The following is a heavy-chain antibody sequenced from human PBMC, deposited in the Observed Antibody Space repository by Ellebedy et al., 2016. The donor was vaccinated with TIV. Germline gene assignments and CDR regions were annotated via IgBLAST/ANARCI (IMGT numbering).Heavy chain of an antibody. V-gene: IGHV4-59*08. J-gene: IGHJ6*03. CDR2: IYYSGST. Sequence: SETLSLTCTVSGGSISSYYWSWIRQPPGKGLEWIGYIYYSGSTNYNPSLKSRVTISVDTSKNQFSLRLSAVTAADTAVYYGARRNVELLTVEDYYYYMDVWGKGTTVTVSS. CDR1: GGSISSYY. D-gene: IGHD2-15*01. CDR3: ARRNVELLTVEDYYYYMDV.